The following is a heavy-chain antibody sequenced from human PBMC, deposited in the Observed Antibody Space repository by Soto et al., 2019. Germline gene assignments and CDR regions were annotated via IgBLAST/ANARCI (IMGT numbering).Heavy chain of an antibody. CDR3: AIGGQWLVHWFDP. D-gene: IGHD6-19*01. CDR1: GFTFSSYG. V-gene: IGHV3-30*03. Sequence: QVQLVESGGGVVQPGRSLRLSCAASGFTFSSYGMHWVRQAPGKGLEWVAVISYDGSNKYYADSVKGRFTISRDNSKNTLYLQMNSLRAEDTAVYYCAIGGQWLVHWFDPWGQGTLVTVAS. CDR2: ISYDGSNK. J-gene: IGHJ5*02.